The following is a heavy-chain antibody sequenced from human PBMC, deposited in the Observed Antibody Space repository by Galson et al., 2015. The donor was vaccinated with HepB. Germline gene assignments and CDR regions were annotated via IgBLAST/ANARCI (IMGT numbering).Heavy chain of an antibody. D-gene: IGHD2-2*03. J-gene: IGHJ1*01. CDR1: GFTFSSYA. CDR2: ISGSGGST. CDR3: AKGPFVGYCSSTSCSMVRYFQH. V-gene: IGHV3-23*01. Sequence: SLRLSCAASGFTFSSYAMSWVRQAPGKGLEWVSAISGSGGSTYYADSVKGRFTISRDNSKNTLYLQMNSLRAEDTAVYYCAKGPFVGYCSSTSCSMVRYFQHWGQGTLVTVSS.